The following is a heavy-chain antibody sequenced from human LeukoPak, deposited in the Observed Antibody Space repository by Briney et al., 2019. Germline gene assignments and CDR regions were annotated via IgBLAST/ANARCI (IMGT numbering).Heavy chain of an antibody. Sequence: SETLSLTCTVSGGSISSYYWSWIRQPPGKGLEWIGYIYYSGSTNYNPSLKSRVTISVDTSKDQFSLKLSSVTAADTAVYYCARDRGVAGGNAFDIRGQGTMVTVSS. CDR3: ARDRGVAGGNAFDI. V-gene: IGHV4-59*01. CDR1: GGSISSYY. CDR2: IYYSGST. J-gene: IGHJ3*02. D-gene: IGHD6-19*01.